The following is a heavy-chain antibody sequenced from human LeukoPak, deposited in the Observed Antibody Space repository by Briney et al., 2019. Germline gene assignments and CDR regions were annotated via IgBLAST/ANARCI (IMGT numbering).Heavy chain of an antibody. CDR3: ASQLSRGIAADSDY. V-gene: IGHV1-69*13. J-gene: IGHJ4*02. Sequence: SVKVSCKASGGTFSSYAISWVRQAPGQGLEWMGGIIPIFGTANYAQKFQGRVTITADESTSTAYMELSSLRSEDTAVYYCASQLSRGIAADSDYWGQGTLVIVSS. CDR2: IIPIFGTA. CDR1: GGTFSSYA. D-gene: IGHD6-25*01.